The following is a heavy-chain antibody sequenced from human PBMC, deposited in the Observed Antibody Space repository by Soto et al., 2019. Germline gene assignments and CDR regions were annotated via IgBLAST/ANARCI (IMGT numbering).Heavy chain of an antibody. CDR1: GFSFSSYT. V-gene: IGHV3-30*04. CDR2: ISYDGSNK. CDR3: AREQGYAFAS. Sequence: QVQLVESGGGVVQPGRSRRLSCAASGFSFSSYTMHWVRQAPDKGLEWVAFISYDGSNKHYADSVKGRFTISRDNSKNTLYLQMHSLRAEDTAFFYCAREQGYAFASWGQGTLVTVSP. J-gene: IGHJ4*02. D-gene: IGHD5-18*01.